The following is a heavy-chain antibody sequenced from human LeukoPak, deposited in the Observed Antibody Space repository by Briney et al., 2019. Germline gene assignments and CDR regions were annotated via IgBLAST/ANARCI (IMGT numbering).Heavy chain of an antibody. CDR3: ARGGYYYDSSGYYTFDF. CDR1: GGSISSYY. CDR2: IYTSGST. D-gene: IGHD3-22*01. V-gene: IGHV4-4*07. Sequence: PSETLSLTCTVSGGSISSYYWSWIRQPAGKGLEWTGRIYTSGSTNYNPSLKSRVTMSVDTSKNQFSLKLSSVTAADTAVYYCARGGYYYDSSGYYTFDFWGQGTLVTVSS. J-gene: IGHJ4*02.